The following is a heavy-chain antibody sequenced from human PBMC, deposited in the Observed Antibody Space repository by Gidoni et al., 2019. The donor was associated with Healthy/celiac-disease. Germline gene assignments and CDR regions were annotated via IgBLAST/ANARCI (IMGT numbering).Heavy chain of an antibody. D-gene: IGHD4-4*01. J-gene: IGHJ5*02. V-gene: IGHV4-30-4*01. CDR3: ARVPGLQTNWFDP. CDR2: IYYSGST. CDR1: VGASTSGDSY. Sequence: VQLQESGPGLLMPSKSLPLPCTFPVGASTSGDSYWSWIRQPPGKGLEWIGYIYYSGSTYYNPSLKSRVTISVDTSKNQFSLKLSAVTAADTAVYYCARVPGLQTNWFDPWGQGTLVTVSS.